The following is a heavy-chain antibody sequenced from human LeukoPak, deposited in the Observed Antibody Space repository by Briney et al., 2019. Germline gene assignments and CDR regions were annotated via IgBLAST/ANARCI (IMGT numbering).Heavy chain of an antibody. Sequence: GGSLRLSCAASGFTISTYGMSWVRQAPGKGLEWVSSISGGTTYYADSVKGRLTISRDNSKNTVSLQMNSLRAEDTAVYYCAKSVYHSGNYWGQGTLVTVSS. J-gene: IGHJ4*02. CDR2: ISGGTT. V-gene: IGHV3-23*01. CDR1: GFTISTYG. CDR3: AKSVYHSGNY. D-gene: IGHD3-10*01.